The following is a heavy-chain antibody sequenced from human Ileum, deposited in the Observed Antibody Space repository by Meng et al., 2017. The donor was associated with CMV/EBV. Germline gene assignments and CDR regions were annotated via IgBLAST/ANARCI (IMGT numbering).Heavy chain of an antibody. J-gene: IGHJ5*01. CDR3: AKGAATCGSTSCHRSLFDS. Sequence: GESLKISCAASGFTFTTYGMNWVRQAPGKGLEWVSLISIGGGLTYYADSVKGRFTISRDNAKNSLYLQLNSLRAEDTAVYYCAKGAATCGSTSCHRSLFDSWGQGTQVTVSS. CDR1: GFTFTTYG. CDR2: ISIGGGLT. D-gene: IGHD2-2*01. V-gene: IGHV3-21*01.